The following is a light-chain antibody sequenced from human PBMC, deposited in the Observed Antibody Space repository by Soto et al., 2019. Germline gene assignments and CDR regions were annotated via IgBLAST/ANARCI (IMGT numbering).Light chain of an antibody. Sequence: QPVLTQPPSASGTPGQRVTISCSGSSSNIGSYTVSWFQHLPGTAPKLLIFENTDRPSGVPDRFSGSKSGTSASLAITGLQAEDAADYYCHSYDSSLSGWVFGGGTKVTVL. J-gene: IGLJ3*02. CDR3: HSYDSSLSGWV. CDR2: ENT. V-gene: IGLV1-40*01. CDR1: SSNIGSYT.